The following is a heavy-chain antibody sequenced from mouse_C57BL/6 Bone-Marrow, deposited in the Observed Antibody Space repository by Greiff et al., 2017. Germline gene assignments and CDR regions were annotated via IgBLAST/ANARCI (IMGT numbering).Heavy chain of an antibody. J-gene: IGHJ2*01. CDR2: IYPGDGDT. CDR3: ASITTVVATNY. Sequence: VQLQQSGPELVKPGASVKISCKASGYAFSSSWMNWVKQRPGKGLGWIGRIYPGDGDTNYNGKFKGKATLTADKSSSTAYMQLSSLTSEDSAVYFCASITTVVATNYWGQGTTLTVSS. D-gene: IGHD1-1*01. V-gene: IGHV1-82*01. CDR1: GYAFSSSW.